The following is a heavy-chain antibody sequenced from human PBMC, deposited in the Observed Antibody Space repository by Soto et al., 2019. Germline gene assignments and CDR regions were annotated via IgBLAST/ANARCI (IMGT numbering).Heavy chain of an antibody. CDR1: GYTFTSYY. J-gene: IGHJ6*04. D-gene: IGHD6-13*01. CDR2: INPSGGST. V-gene: IGHV1-46*01. CDR3: ARERKAAGEYGWYDDMDV. Sequence: QVQLVQSGAEVKKPGASVKVSCKASGYTFTSYYMHWVRQAPGQGLEWMGIINPSGGSTSYEQKFQVRVTITRDTSTSTGYMELSSLRSEDTAVYYCARERKAAGEYGWYDDMDVWGKGTNVTVSS.